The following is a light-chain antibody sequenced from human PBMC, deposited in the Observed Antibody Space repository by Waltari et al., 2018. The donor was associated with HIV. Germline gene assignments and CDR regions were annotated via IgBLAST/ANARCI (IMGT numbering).Light chain of an antibody. J-gene: IGLJ3*02. CDR3: QSYDSSLSGSRV. CDR1: SSNIGAGYD. CDR2: ANS. Sequence: QSVLTQPPSVSGAPGQRVTISCTGSSSNIGAGYDVPWYQHLPGKAPKLLIYANSNRPSGVPDRFSGSKSGTSASLAITGLQPGDEADYYCQSYDSSLSGSRVFGGGTKLTVL. V-gene: IGLV1-40*01.